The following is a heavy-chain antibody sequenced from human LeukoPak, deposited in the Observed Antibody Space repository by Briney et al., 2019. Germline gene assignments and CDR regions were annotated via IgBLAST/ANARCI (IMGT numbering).Heavy chain of an antibody. CDR3: ARGAYYYED. Sequence: GALNLSCAPLGSTFSSHSMNWVRRVPGRGLEWVSYISSSSSTIYYADSVKGRFTISRDNAKNSLYLQMNSLRAEDTAVYYCARGAYYYEDWGQGATVTVSS. D-gene: IGHD3-22*01. CDR1: GSTFSSHS. J-gene: IGHJ6*02. CDR2: ISSSSSTI. V-gene: IGHV3-48*01.